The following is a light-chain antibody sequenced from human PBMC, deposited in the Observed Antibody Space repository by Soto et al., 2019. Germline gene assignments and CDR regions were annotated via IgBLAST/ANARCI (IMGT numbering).Light chain of an antibody. V-gene: IGKV3-20*01. CDR3: QHYGFSRRT. Sequence: EIVLTQSPGTLSLSPGEGATLSCRASQSISSNFLAWYQQKRGQAPRLLIHGASNRATGIPDRFSGSGSGTDFTLTITRLEPEDFAVYYYQHYGFSRRTFGQGTKVEV. CDR1: QSISSNF. J-gene: IGKJ1*01. CDR2: GAS.